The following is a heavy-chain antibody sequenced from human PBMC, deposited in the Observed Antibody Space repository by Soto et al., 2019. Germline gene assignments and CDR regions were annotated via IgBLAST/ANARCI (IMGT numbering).Heavy chain of an antibody. D-gene: IGHD3-16*01. V-gene: IGHV3-48*03. CDR1: GFTFSSYE. CDR2: ISHSGSTT. CDR3: ASALFGASYPYYHLDV. Sequence: EVQLVDSGGGLLQPGGSLRLACAASGFTFSSYEMNCVRQAPGKGLVWVSYISHSGSTTSYPDSVKGRFTISRDNAKNSLYLQMHSLRAEDTAIYFCASALFGASYPYYHLDVWCQGTTVSVSS. J-gene: IGHJ6*02.